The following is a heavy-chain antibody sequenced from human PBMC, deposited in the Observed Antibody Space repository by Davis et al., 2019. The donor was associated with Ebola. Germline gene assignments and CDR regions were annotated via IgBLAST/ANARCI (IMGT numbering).Heavy chain of an antibody. V-gene: IGHV4-39*01. J-gene: IGHJ5*02. CDR3: ARHMGSSGWVLPNWFDP. Sequence: SETLSLTCTVSGGSISSSSYYWGWIRQPPGKGLEWIGSIYYSGSTYYNPSLKSRVTISVDTSKNQFSLKLSSVTAADTAAYYCARHMGSSGWVLPNWFDPWGQGTLVTVSS. CDR1: GGSISSSSYY. CDR2: IYYSGST. D-gene: IGHD6-19*01.